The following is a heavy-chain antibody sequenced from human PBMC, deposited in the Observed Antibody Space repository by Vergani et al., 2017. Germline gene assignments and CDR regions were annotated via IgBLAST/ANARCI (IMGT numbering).Heavy chain of an antibody. CDR2: VYWNDDE. CDR3: VHRLGYFDWDGAFDV. D-gene: IGHD3-9*01. CDR1: GFPLTTGGEG. Sequence: QITLRESGPTLVKPTQTLTLTCTFSGFPLTTGGEGVGWIRQPPGRALEWLAFVYWNDDERYSPSLKSRVTITKDTSKNEVILTMATMDPVDTATYYCVHRLGYFDWDGAFDVWG. V-gene: IGHV2-5*01. J-gene: IGHJ3*01.